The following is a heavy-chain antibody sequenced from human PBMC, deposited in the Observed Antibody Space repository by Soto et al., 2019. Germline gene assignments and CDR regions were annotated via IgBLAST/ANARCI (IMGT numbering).Heavy chain of an antibody. CDR3: ARDLGIAARPGYYGMDV. V-gene: IGHV3-33*01. CDR1: GFTFSSYG. Sequence: GSLRLSCAASGFTFSSYGMHWVRQAPGKGLEWVAVIWYDGSNKYYADSVKGRFTISRDNSKNTLYLQMNSLRAEDTAVYYCARDLGIAARPGYYGMDVWGQGTTVTVSS. CDR2: IWYDGSNK. D-gene: IGHD6-6*01. J-gene: IGHJ6*02.